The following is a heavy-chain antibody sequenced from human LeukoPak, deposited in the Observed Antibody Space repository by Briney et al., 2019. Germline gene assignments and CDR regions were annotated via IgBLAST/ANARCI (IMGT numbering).Heavy chain of an antibody. CDR1: GFIFTDYG. D-gene: IGHD1/OR15-1a*01. CDR2: IRYDGSDK. Sequence: GGSLRLSCAASGFIFTDYGMHWVRQAPGKGLEWLTFIRYDGSDKYYADSVKGRFTISRDNSKNTLYLQMNSLTSEDTAVYYCAKEGTASKPSDLDHWGRGILVTVSP. J-gene: IGHJ4*02. V-gene: IGHV3-30*02. CDR3: AKEGTASKPSDLDH.